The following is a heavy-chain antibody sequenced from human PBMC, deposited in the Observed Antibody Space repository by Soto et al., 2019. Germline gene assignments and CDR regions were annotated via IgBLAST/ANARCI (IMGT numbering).Heavy chain of an antibody. D-gene: IGHD6-19*01. CDR3: ARGANSSGWYVVGRRFDY. J-gene: IGHJ4*02. CDR1: GGSFSGYY. CDR2: INHSGST. Sequence: SETLSLTCAVYGGSFSGYYWSWIRQPPGKGLEWIGEINHSGSTNYNPSLKSRVTISVDTSKNQFSLKLSSVTAADTAVYYCARGANSSGWYVVGRRFDYWGQGTLVTVSS. V-gene: IGHV4-34*01.